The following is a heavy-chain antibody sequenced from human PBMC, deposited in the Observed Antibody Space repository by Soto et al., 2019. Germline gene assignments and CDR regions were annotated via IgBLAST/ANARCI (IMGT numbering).Heavy chain of an antibody. V-gene: IGHV3-30*18. CDR3: AKDRGGDCPDNSCYFGADY. D-gene: IGHD2-2*01. Sequence: QPVGSLRLSCVVSGFTFSSYGMHWVRQAPGKGLECVAVISDTGSSHYYAASVEGRFTISRENSKNTLSLHMDRLRVEDTAVYYCAKDRGGDCPDNSCYFGADYWGQGTPVTVSS. CDR2: ISDTGSSH. CDR1: GFTFSSYG. J-gene: IGHJ4*02.